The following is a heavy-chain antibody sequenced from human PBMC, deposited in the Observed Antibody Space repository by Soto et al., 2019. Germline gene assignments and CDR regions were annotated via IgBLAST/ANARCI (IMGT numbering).Heavy chain of an antibody. CDR2: IGAYNVNT. V-gene: IGHV1-18*01. D-gene: IGHD2-21*02. CDR3: ARGGTAIDY. Sequence: QVQLVQSGAEVKKPGASVKVSCKASGYTFNNSAISWVRQAPGQGLEWMGWIGAYNVNTNYAQYFQGRVTMTTDTATRTAYMELRRLRCDDTAVYYCARGGTAIDYWAQGALGSVSS. J-gene: IGHJ4*02. CDR1: GYTFNNSA.